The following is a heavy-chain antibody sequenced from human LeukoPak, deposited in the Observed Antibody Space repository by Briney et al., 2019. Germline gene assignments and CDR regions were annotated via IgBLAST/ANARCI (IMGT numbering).Heavy chain of an antibody. V-gene: IGHV4-59*08. D-gene: IGHD1-1*01. J-gene: IGHJ4*02. Sequence: SETLSLTCTVSGGSISSYYWSWIRQPPGKGLEWIGCIYYSGSTNYNPSFKSRITISVDTSKNQFSLKLSFVTAADTAVYYCARHDWNDAIDYWGQGTLVTVSS. CDR3: ARHDWNDAIDY. CDR2: IYYSGST. CDR1: GGSISSYY.